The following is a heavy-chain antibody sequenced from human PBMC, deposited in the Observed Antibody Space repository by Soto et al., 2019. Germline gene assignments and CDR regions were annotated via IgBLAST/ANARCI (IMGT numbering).Heavy chain of an antibody. CDR1: GFTFSSYA. Sequence: VSLLLSCAASGFTFSSYAMSWVRQAAGKGLEWVSAISGSGGSTYYADSVKGRFTISRDNSKNTLYLQMNSLRAEDTAVYYCAKDAPTRIQLWHTKYYYYYGMDVWGQGTTVTVSS. CDR3: AKDAPTRIQLWHTKYYYYYGMDV. V-gene: IGHV3-23*01. J-gene: IGHJ6*02. D-gene: IGHD5-18*01. CDR2: ISGSGGST.